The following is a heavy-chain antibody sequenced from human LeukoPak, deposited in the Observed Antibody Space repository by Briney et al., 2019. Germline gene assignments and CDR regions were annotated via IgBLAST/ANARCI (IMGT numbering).Heavy chain of an antibody. Sequence: PGGSLRLSCAASGFTFSSYWMSWVRQAPGKGLEWVANIKQDGSAKDYVDAVKGRFTISRDNAKNSLYLQMNSMRVEDTAVYYCARPNYDFWSGYSFGAFDIWGQGTMVTVSS. J-gene: IGHJ3*02. CDR1: GFTFSSYW. V-gene: IGHV3-7*01. CDR2: IKQDGSAK. D-gene: IGHD3-3*01. CDR3: ARPNYDFWSGYSFGAFDI.